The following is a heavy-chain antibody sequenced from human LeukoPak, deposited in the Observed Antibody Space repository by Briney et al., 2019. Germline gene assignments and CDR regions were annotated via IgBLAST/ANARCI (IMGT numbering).Heavy chain of an antibody. V-gene: IGHV3-7*01. J-gene: IGHJ4*02. CDR3: AKDAPRSSGWFFFDY. Sequence: GGSLRLSCAASGFTFTTYWMSWVRQAPGKGLEWVANINQDGTEKYYVDSVKGRFAISRDNAKNSLYLQMNSLRVEDTAVYYCAKDAPRSSGWFFFDYWGQGILVTVSS. CDR1: GFTFTTYW. CDR2: INQDGTEK. D-gene: IGHD6-19*01.